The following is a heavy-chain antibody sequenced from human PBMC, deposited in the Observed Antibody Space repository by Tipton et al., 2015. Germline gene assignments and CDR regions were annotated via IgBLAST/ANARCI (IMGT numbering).Heavy chain of an antibody. CDR2: IYYRGTT. D-gene: IGHD5-18*01. CDR3: ARSGDTYIDY. Sequence: TLSLTCTVSGDSMTRGTHYWSWIRQHPGKGLERIGYIYYRGTTYYNPSLKSRLTMSLDRSKSHFSLQLSSVTAADTAVYYCARSGDTYIDYWGQGTLVTVSS. V-gene: IGHV4-31*03. CDR1: GDSMTRGTHY. J-gene: IGHJ4*02.